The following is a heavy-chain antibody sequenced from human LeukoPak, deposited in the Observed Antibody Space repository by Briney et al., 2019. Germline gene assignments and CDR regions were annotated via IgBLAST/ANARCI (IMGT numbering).Heavy chain of an antibody. CDR1: GFIFSSYG. J-gene: IGHJ6*02. CDR2: ISYDGSNK. Sequence: GGSLRLSCAASGFIFSSYGMHWVRQAPGKGLEWVVVISYDGSNKYYADSVKGRFTISRDDSKNTLYLQMNSLRAEDTAVYYCAALSHGMDVWGQGTTVTVSS. CDR3: AALSHGMDV. V-gene: IGHV3-30*03.